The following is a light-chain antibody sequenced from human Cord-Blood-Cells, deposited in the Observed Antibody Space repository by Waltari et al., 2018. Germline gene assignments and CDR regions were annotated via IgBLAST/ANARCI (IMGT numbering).Light chain of an antibody. J-gene: IGLJ1*01. CDR2: RNN. CDR1: SSNIGSHT. CDR3: SSYTSSSTYV. Sequence: QSVLTQPPSASGTPGQRVTIPRSGTSSNIGSHTVNWYQQLPGTAPKLLIYRNNQRPSGVPDRFSGSKSGTSASLTISGLQAEDEADYYCSSYTSSSTYVFGTGTKVTVL. V-gene: IGLV1-44*01.